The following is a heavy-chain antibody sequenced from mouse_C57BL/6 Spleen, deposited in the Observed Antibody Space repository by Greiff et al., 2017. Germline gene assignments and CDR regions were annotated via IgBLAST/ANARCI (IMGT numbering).Heavy chain of an antibody. J-gene: IGHJ2*01. CDR3: ARRGYDPSLYFDY. CDR2: IDPANGNT. CDR1: GFNIKNTY. Sequence: VQLQQSVAELVRPGASVKLSCTASGFNIKNTYMHWVKQRPEQGLEWIGRIDPANGNTKYGPKFQGKATLTADTSSNTAYLQLSILTSEDTAIYYCARRGYDPSLYFDYWGQGTTLTVSS. D-gene: IGHD2-2*01. V-gene: IGHV14-3*01.